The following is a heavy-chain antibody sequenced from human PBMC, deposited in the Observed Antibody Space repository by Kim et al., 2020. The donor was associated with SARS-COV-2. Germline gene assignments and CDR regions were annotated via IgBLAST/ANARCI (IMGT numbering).Heavy chain of an antibody. J-gene: IGHJ4*02. CDR3: ARDRAVAGVGYFDY. CDR1: GGTFSSYA. Sequence: SVKVSCKASGGTFSSYAISWVRQAPGQGLEWMGGIIPIFGTANYAQKFQGRVTITADESTSTAYMELSSLRSEDTAVYYCARDRAVAGVGYFDYWGQGTLVTVSS. D-gene: IGHD6-19*01. V-gene: IGHV1-69*13. CDR2: IIPIFGTA.